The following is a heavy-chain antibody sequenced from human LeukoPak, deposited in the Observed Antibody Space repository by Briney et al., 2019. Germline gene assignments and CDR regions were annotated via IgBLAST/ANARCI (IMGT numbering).Heavy chain of an antibody. Sequence: PSGTLSLTCTVSGGSISSSSHYWGWIRQPPGKGLEWIGSMYYSGGTYYNPSLKSRVTISIDTSKNQFSLKLNSVTAADTAVYYCARLVRYCSTNSCYHFDYWGQGTLVTVSS. CDR3: ARLVRYCSTNSCYHFDY. D-gene: IGHD2-2*01. CDR2: MYYSGGT. J-gene: IGHJ4*02. V-gene: IGHV4-39*01. CDR1: GGSISSSSHY.